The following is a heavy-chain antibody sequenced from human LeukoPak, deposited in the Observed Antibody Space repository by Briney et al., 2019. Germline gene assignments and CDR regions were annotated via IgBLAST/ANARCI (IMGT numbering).Heavy chain of an antibody. CDR3: AITGTQQDYSDFDY. CDR2: ISSSSSTI. J-gene: IGHJ4*02. D-gene: IGHD1-20*01. CDR1: GFTFSSYS. V-gene: IGHV3-48*01. Sequence: GGSLRLSCAASGFTFSSYSMNWVRQAPGKGLEWVSYISSSSSTIYYADSVKGRFTISRDNAKNSLYLQMNSLRAEDTAVYYCAITGTQQDYSDFDYWGQGTLVTVSS.